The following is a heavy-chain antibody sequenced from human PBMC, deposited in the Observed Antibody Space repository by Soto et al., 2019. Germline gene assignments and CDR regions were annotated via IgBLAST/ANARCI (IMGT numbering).Heavy chain of an antibody. CDR3: ARASSGGRYSAFDI. D-gene: IGHD2-15*01. Sequence: GGSLRLSCAASGFTFSSYSMNWVRQAPGKGLEWVSSISSSSSSYIYYADSVKGRFTISRDNAKNSLYLQMNSLRAEDTAVYYCARASSGGRYSAFDIWGQGTMVTVSS. CDR1: GFTFSSYS. V-gene: IGHV3-21*01. CDR2: ISSSSSSYI. J-gene: IGHJ3*02.